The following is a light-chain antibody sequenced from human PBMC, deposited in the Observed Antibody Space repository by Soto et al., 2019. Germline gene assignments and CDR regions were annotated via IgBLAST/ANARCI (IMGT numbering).Light chain of an antibody. J-gene: IGLJ1*01. CDR2: HNS. V-gene: IGLV1-40*01. CDR3: QSYDSSLSGSRV. CDR1: SSNIGAGYD. Sequence: QSVLTQPPSVSGAPGQRVTISCTGSSSNIGAGYDVHWYLQLPGTAPKLLIYHNSNRPSGVPDRFSGSKSGTSASLAITGLQAEDEADYYCQSYDSSLSGSRVFGTGTKLTVL.